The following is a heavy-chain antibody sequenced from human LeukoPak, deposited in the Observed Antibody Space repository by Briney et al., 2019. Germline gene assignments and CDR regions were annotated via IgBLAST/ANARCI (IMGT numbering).Heavy chain of an antibody. CDR2: INSDGSST. CDR3: ARDYSSNWLFDY. D-gene: IGHD6-13*01. Sequence: GGSLRLSCSASGFTFSGYWMHWVRQAPGEGLVWVSRINSDGSSTNYADSVKGRFTISRDNAKNSLFLQMNSLRDEDTAVYYCARDYSSNWLFDYWGQGTLVTVSS. V-gene: IGHV3-74*01. CDR1: GFTFSGYW. J-gene: IGHJ4*02.